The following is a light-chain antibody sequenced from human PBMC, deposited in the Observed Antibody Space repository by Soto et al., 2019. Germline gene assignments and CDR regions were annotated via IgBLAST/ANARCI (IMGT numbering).Light chain of an antibody. CDR1: QSVSSY. CDR2: DAS. CDR3: QQRGNWPRT. Sequence: EIVLTQSPATLSLSPGERATLSCRASQSVSSYLAWYQQKPGQAPRLLIYDASNRATGIPARFSGSGSGTDFTLTISSLEPEDFAVYYCQQRGNWPRTFGGGTKVEI. J-gene: IGKJ4*01. V-gene: IGKV3-11*01.